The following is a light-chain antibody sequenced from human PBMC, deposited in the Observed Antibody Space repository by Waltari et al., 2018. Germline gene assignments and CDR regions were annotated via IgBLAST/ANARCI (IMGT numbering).Light chain of an antibody. CDR2: DDA. CDR1: QRVGGN. CDR3: QQYSKWPPAT. V-gene: IGKV3-15*01. Sequence: EIVMTQSPATLSVSPGERATLSCRASQRVGGNLAWYQQNPGQAPRLLLYDDATRATGTPARFSGSGSGTEFTLTISSLQSEDFAVYYCQQYSKWPPATFGQGTKVEIK. J-gene: IGKJ1*01.